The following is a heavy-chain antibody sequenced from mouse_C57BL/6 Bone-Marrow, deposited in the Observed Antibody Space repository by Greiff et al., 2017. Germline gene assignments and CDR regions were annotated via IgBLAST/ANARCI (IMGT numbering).Heavy chain of an antibody. D-gene: IGHD1-3*01. J-gene: IGHJ4*01. V-gene: IGHV5-15*04. CDR3: ARHRHNCYAMDY. CDR2: ISNLAYSI. Sequence: EVMLVESGGGLVQPGGSLKLSCAASGFTFSDYGMAWVRQAPRKGPEWVAFISNLAYSIYYADTVTGRFTISRENAKNTLYLEMSSLRSEDTAMYYCARHRHNCYAMDYWGQGTSVTVSS. CDR1: GFTFSDYG.